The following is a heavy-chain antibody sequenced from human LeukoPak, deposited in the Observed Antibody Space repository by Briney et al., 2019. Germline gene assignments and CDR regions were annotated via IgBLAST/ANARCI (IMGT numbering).Heavy chain of an antibody. D-gene: IGHD3-9*01. CDR2: FDPEDGET. J-gene: IGHJ4*02. CDR1: GDTLTELS. CDR3: ATDPSVLILRYFDWLNY. V-gene: IGHV1-24*01. Sequence: ASVKVSCKVSGDTLTELSMHWVRQAPGKGLEWMGGFDPEDGETIYAQKFQGRVTMTEDTSTDTAYMELSSLRSEDTAVYYCATDPSVLILRYFDWLNYWGQGTLVTVSS.